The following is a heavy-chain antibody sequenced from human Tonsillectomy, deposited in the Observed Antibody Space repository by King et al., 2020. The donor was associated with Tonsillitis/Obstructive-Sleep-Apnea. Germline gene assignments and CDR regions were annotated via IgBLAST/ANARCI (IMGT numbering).Heavy chain of an antibody. J-gene: IGHJ4*02. CDR1: GFTFSSYG. D-gene: IGHD5-12*01. CDR3: AKDRGEYSGYDLTY. Sequence: QLVQSGGGVVQPGRSLRLSCAASGFTFSSYGMHWVRQAPGKGLDWVAVISYDGSNKCYTDSVKGRFTISRDKSKNTLFLQMNSLRAEDTAVYYCAKDRGEYSGYDLTYWGQGTLVAVSS. CDR2: ISYDGSNK. V-gene: IGHV3-30*18.